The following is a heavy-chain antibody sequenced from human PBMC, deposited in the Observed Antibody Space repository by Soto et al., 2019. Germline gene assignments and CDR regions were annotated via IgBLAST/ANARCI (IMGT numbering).Heavy chain of an antibody. Sequence: EVQLLESGGGLVQPGGSLRLSCETSGFSFNTYAMTWVRQAPGMGLEWVAVINYSGRTTFHAQSVKGRFTISRDNSKNTVFQHMDSLRAEDTAVHYCVKPRCSGKTYYYNMDVWGLGTTVIVSS. CDR3: VKPRCSGKTYYYNMDV. CDR2: INYSGRTT. V-gene: IGHV3-23*01. CDR1: GFSFNTYA. J-gene: IGHJ6*02. D-gene: IGHD3-10*02.